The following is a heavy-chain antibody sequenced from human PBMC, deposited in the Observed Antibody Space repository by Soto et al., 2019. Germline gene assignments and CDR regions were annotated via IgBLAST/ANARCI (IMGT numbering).Heavy chain of an antibody. Sequence: LSLTCAVSGGSISSGGYSWSWIRQPPGKGLEWIGYIYHSGSTYYNPSLKSRVTISVDTSKNQFSLKLSSVTAADTAVYYCAASCVACGGFNYYGMDVWGQGTTVTVSS. J-gene: IGHJ6*02. CDR3: AASCVACGGFNYYGMDV. CDR2: IYHSGST. V-gene: IGHV4-30-2*05. CDR1: GGSISSGGYS. D-gene: IGHD2-21*01.